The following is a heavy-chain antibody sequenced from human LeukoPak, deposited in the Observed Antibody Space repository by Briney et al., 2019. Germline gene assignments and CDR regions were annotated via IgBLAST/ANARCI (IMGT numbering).Heavy chain of an antibody. D-gene: IGHD6-13*01. CDR2: VYYSGST. J-gene: IGHJ2*01. CDR1: GGSFSGYY. CDR3: ARGEPRIARPGAPPFDL. Sequence: SETLSLTCAVYGGSFSGYYWQWIRQPPGNRLEWIGYVYYSGSTDYNPSLKSRVTISVDTSKNQFSLRLTSVTAADTAVYYCARGEPRIARPGAPPFDLWGRGTLVTVSS. V-gene: IGHV4-59*01.